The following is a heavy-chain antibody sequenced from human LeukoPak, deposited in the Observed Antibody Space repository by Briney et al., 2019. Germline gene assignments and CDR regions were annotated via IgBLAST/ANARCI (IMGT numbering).Heavy chain of an antibody. Sequence: SETLSLTCAVYGGSFSGYYWSWIRQPPGKGLEWIGEINHSGSTNYNPSLKSRVTISVDTSKNQFSLRLSSVTAADTAVYYCARGIRRSWLPLNWFDPWGQGTLVTVSS. J-gene: IGHJ5*02. CDR1: GGSFSGYY. D-gene: IGHD5-12*01. CDR2: INHSGST. CDR3: ARGIRRSWLPLNWFDP. V-gene: IGHV4-34*01.